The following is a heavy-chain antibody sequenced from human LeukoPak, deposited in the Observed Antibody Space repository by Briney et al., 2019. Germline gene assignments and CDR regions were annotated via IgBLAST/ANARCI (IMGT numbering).Heavy chain of an antibody. CDR3: ARRSHYYDSSGYYFKVSHDAFDI. Sequence: SETLSLTCAVYGGSFSGYYWSWIRQPPGKGLEWIGEINHSGSTNYNPSLKSRVTISVDTSKNQFSLKLSSVTAADTAVYYCARRSHYYDSSGYYFKVSHDAFDIWGQGTMVTVSS. CDR2: INHSGST. CDR1: GGSFSGYY. V-gene: IGHV4-34*01. J-gene: IGHJ3*02. D-gene: IGHD3-22*01.